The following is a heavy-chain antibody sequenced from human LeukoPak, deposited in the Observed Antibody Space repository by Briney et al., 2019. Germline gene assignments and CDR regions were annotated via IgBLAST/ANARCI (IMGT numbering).Heavy chain of an antibody. CDR1: GFTFSSYA. V-gene: IGHV3-23*01. J-gene: IGHJ4*02. Sequence: PGGSLRLSCAASGFTFSSYAMSWARQAPGKGLEWVSAITNSGGTTYYADSVKGWFTISRDNSKSTLYLQMNSLTAEDTAVYYCAKRYYYGSGSFDYWGQGTLVTVSS. D-gene: IGHD3-10*01. CDR2: ITNSGGTT. CDR3: AKRYYYGSGSFDY.